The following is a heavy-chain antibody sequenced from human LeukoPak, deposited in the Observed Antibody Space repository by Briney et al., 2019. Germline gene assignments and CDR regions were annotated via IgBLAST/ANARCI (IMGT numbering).Heavy chain of an antibody. CDR1: GFSFSSYA. Sequence: GGSLILSCAASGFSFSSYAMSWVRQTPGKGLDWVSSVNGRGASTFYADSVKGRFPISRDNFSNILFLQMNSLRADDTAIYYCAKDIRYEDYAYDLGPQGTIVTVSS. V-gene: IGHV3-23*01. CDR2: VNGRGAST. CDR3: AKDIRYEDYAYDL. J-gene: IGHJ3*01. D-gene: IGHD3-9*01.